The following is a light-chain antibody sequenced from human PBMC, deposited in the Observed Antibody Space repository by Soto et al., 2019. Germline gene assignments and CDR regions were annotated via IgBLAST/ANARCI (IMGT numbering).Light chain of an antibody. Sequence: VMTQSPGTLSLSPGERATLSCRASQSVSNYLAWYQQRPGQAPRLLIYDASNRATGIPARFSGSGSGTDFTLTISSLEPEDFAVYYCQQRAHWPPLTFGGGTKVEIK. CDR3: QQRAHWPPLT. J-gene: IGKJ4*01. CDR1: QSVSNY. V-gene: IGKV3-11*01. CDR2: DAS.